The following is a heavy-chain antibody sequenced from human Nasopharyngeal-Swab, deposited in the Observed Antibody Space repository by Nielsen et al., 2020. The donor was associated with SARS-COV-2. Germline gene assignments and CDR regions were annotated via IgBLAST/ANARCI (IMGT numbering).Heavy chain of an antibody. CDR3: ARDLVYYYDSSGYYYHYYYGMDV. D-gene: IGHD3-22*01. CDR1: GFTFSSYA. CDR2: IYSGGST. J-gene: IGHJ6*02. V-gene: IGHV3-53*01. Sequence: GGSLRLSCAASGFTFSSYAMHWVRQAPGKGLEWVSVIYSGGSTYYADSVKGRFTISRDNSKNTLYLQMNSLRAEDTAVYYCARDLVYYYDSSGYYYHYYYGMDVWGQGTTVTVSS.